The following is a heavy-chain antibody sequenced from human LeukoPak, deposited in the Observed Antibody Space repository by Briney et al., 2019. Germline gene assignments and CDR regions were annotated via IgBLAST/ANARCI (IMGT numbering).Heavy chain of an antibody. J-gene: IGHJ3*02. CDR2: IYYSGST. Sequence: SETLSLTCTVSGGSISSYYWSWIRQPPGKGLEWIGYIYYSGSTNYNPSLKSRVTISVDTSKNQFPLKLSSVTAADTAVYYCARDSIFQQLTRGAFDIWGQGTMVTVSS. CDR1: GGSISSYY. CDR3: ARDSIFQQLTRGAFDI. D-gene: IGHD6-13*01. V-gene: IGHV4-59*01.